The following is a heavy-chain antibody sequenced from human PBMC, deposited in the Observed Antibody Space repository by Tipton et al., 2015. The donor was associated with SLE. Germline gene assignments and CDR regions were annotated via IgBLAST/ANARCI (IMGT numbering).Heavy chain of an antibody. J-gene: IGHJ4*02. V-gene: IGHV3-23*01. Sequence: SLRLSCAASGFSFTNYAMSWVRQAPRKGLEWVSTISGTGGSTYYADSVKGRFTISRDNSKNTVYLQMNSLAADDTAIYYCAKDRANTEMVLSDYWGQGTLVTVAS. D-gene: IGHD5-18*01. CDR3: AKDRANTEMVLSDY. CDR2: ISGTGGST. CDR1: GFSFTNYA.